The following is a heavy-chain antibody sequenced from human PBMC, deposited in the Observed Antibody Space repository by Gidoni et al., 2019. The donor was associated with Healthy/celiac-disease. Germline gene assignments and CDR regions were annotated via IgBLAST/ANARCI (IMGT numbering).Heavy chain of an antibody. D-gene: IGHD2-2*02. Sequence: QVQLVESGGGVVQPGRSLRLSCAASVFTFSSYAMHWVRQAPGKGLEWVAVISYDGSNKYYADSVKGRFTISRDNSKNTLYLQMNSLRAEDTAVYYCAREGDCSSTSCYTNFDYWGQGTLVTVSS. J-gene: IGHJ4*02. V-gene: IGHV3-30-3*01. CDR3: AREGDCSSTSCYTNFDY. CDR1: VFTFSSYA. CDR2: ISYDGSNK.